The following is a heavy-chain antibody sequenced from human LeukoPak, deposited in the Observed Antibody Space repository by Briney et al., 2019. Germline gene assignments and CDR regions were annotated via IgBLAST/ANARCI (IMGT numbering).Heavy chain of an antibody. Sequence: ASVKVSCKASGGTFTSYAISWVRQAPGQGLEWMGRTIPIFGTANYAQKFQGRVTITTDESTSTAYMELSSLRSEDTAVYYCARDQDDYYDSSGYYWYFDYWGQGTLVTVSS. CDR3: ARDQDDYYDSSGYYWYFDY. CDR2: TIPIFGTA. D-gene: IGHD3-22*01. CDR1: GGTFTSYA. J-gene: IGHJ4*02. V-gene: IGHV1-69*05.